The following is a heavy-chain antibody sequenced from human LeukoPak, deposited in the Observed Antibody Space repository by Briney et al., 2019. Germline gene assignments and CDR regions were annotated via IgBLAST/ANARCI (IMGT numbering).Heavy chain of an antibody. D-gene: IGHD6-13*01. CDR1: GFTFSIYN. CDR2: INSSGDT. Sequence: ASVKVSCKAFGFTFSIYNMHWVRQAPGQGLEWMGVINSSGDTSYAQKFQGRVTMTRDTSTSTVYMEMTSLRSEDTAVYYCARDSSNWSVDYWGQGTLVTVSS. J-gene: IGHJ4*02. CDR3: ARDSSNWSVDY. V-gene: IGHV1-46*01.